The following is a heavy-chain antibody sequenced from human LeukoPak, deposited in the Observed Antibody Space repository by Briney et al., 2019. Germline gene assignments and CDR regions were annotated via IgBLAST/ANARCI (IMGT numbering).Heavy chain of an antibody. V-gene: IGHV1-58*02. Sequence: SVKVSCKASGLTFRTSAMQWVRQTRGQGLEWIGWTVLGSGDTNYAQSLKERVTITRDMSTSTVYMELSSLRSEDTAVYYCARERASCYFDYWGQGTLVTVSS. CDR3: ARERASCYFDY. CDR2: TVLGSGDT. J-gene: IGHJ4*02. CDR1: GLTFRTSA. D-gene: IGHD2-2*01.